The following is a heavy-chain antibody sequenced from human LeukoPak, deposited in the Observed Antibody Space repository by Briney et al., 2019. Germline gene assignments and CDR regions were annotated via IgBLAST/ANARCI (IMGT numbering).Heavy chain of an antibody. CDR2: IYPGDSDT. D-gene: IGHD3-9*01. CDR1: GYSFTSHW. Sequence: GESLKISCKGSGYSFTSHWIGWVRQMPGKGLEWMGIIYPGDSDTRYSPSFQGQVTISADKSISTAYLQWSSLKASDTAMYYCARLDYDILTGYPQYFDYWGQGTLVTVSS. V-gene: IGHV5-51*01. CDR3: ARLDYDILTGYPQYFDY. J-gene: IGHJ4*02.